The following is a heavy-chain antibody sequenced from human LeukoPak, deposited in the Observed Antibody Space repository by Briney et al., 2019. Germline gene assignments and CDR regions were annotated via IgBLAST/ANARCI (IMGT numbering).Heavy chain of an antibody. V-gene: IGHV1-18*01. J-gene: IGHJ4*02. CDR3: LRDALRPRLTPDY. Sequence: ASVKVSCKASGYTFNTYGISWVRQAPGQGLEWMGWISTYNGDVIYVQNLQGRVTMTTDTSTSTAYMELMSLRSDDTAVYYCLRDALRPRLTPDYWGQGTLVTVSS. D-gene: IGHD2-15*01. CDR2: ISTYNGDV. CDR1: GYTFNTYG.